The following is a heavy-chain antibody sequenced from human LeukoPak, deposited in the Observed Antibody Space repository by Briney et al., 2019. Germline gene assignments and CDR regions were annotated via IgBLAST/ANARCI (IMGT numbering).Heavy chain of an antibody. D-gene: IGHD3-10*01. Sequence: GGSLRLSCAASGFTFSSKWMSWVRQAPGKGLEWVTNIKYDGSEKYYVDSVKGRFTISRDNAKNSLYLQMNSLRAEDTAVYYCARDGSGEWPIGYWGQGTLVTVSS. CDR3: ARDGSGEWPIGY. J-gene: IGHJ4*02. CDR1: GFTFSSKW. V-gene: IGHV3-7*01. CDR2: IKYDGSEK.